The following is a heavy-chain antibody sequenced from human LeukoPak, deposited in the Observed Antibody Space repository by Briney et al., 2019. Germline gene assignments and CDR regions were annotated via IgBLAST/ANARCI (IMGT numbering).Heavy chain of an antibody. Sequence: SETLSLTCTVSGGSISSSSYYWGWIRQPPGKGLEWIGSIYYSGSTYYNPSLKSRVTISVDTSKNQFPLKLSSVTAADTAVYYCARRDNWNEGFDYWGQGTLVTVSS. J-gene: IGHJ4*02. V-gene: IGHV4-39*01. CDR2: IYYSGST. CDR3: ARRDNWNEGFDY. CDR1: GGSISSSSYY. D-gene: IGHD1-20*01.